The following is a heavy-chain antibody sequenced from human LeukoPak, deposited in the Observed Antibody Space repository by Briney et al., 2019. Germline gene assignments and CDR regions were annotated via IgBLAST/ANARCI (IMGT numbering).Heavy chain of an antibody. J-gene: IGHJ5*02. Sequence: SETLSLTCTVSGGSISSFYWNWIRQPPGKGLEWIGYIYYSGSTNYNPSLKSRVTISVDTSKNQFSLKLSSVTAADTAVYYCARGVVVVAATHYWFDPWGQGTLVTVSS. CDR3: ARGVVVVAATHYWFDP. CDR1: GGSISSFY. V-gene: IGHV4-59*13. CDR2: IYYSGST. D-gene: IGHD2-15*01.